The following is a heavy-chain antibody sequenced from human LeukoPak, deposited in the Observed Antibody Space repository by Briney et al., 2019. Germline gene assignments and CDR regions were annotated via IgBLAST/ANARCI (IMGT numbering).Heavy chain of an antibody. CDR2: ISYDGSNK. Sequence: GGSLRLSCAASGFTFSNYGMHWVRQAPGKGLEWVAVISYDGSNKYYADSVKGRFTISRDNSKNTLYLQMNSLRAEDTAVYYCAGDHGDIVVVPAAFHYYYYMDVWGKGTTVTVSS. V-gene: IGHV3-30*19. CDR1: GFTFSNYG. CDR3: AGDHGDIVVVPAAFHYYYYMDV. D-gene: IGHD2-2*01. J-gene: IGHJ6*03.